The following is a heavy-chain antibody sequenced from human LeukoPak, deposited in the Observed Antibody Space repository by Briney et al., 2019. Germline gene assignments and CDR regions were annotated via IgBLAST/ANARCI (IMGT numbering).Heavy chain of an antibody. V-gene: IGHV1-2*02. J-gene: IGHJ4*02. CDR1: GGTFSSYT. CDR2: INPNSGGT. Sequence: ASVKVSCKASGGTFSSYTISWVRQAPGQGLEWMGWINPNSGGTNYAQKFQGRVTMTRDTSISTAYMELSRLRSDDTAVYYCARAALYCSSTSCYNYFDYWGQGTLVTVSS. CDR3: ARAALYCSSTSCYNYFDY. D-gene: IGHD2-2*02.